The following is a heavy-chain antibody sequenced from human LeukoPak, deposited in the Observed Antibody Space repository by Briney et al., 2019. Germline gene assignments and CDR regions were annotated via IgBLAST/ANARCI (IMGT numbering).Heavy chain of an antibody. J-gene: IGHJ3*02. CDR1: GFTFSSYA. V-gene: IGHV3-23*01. CDR2: ISSSGGST. D-gene: IGHD3-10*01. CDR3: AKDLYYGSERGDAFDI. Sequence: GGSLRLSCAASGFTFSSYAISWVRQAPGKGLEWVSAISSSGGSTYYADSVKGRFTISRDNSKNTLYLQMNSLRAEDTAVYYCAKDLYYGSERGDAFDIWGQGTMVTVSS.